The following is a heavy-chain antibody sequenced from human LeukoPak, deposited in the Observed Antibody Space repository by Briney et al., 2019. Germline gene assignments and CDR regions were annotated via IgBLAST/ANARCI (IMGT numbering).Heavy chain of an antibody. CDR1: GVSIRSTSYY. J-gene: IGHJ4*02. Sequence: SETLSLTCTVSGVSIRSTSYYWGWIRQPPGKGLEWIGSIYFSGNTYYNPSLKTRVTISIDTSKNQFSLKLTSVTAADTAIFYCARVKRKYQVLKPLHETPSHYFDYWGQGTLVTVSS. V-gene: IGHV4-39*02. D-gene: IGHD2-2*01. CDR3: ARVKRKYQVLKPLHETPSHYFDY. CDR2: IYFSGNT.